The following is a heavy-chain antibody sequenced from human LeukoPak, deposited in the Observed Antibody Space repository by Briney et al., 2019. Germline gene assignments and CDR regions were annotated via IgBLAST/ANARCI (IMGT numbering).Heavy chain of an antibody. V-gene: IGHV3-49*04. CDR3: TRDGYYYGS. D-gene: IGHD6-13*01. Sequence: SGGSLRLSCTASGFTFGDYAMSWVRQAPGKGLEWVGFNRSKAYGGTTEYAASVKGRFTISRDDSKSIAYLQKNSLKTEDTAVYYCTRDGYYYGSWGQGTLVTVSS. CDR2: NRSKAYGGTT. CDR1: GFTFGDYA. J-gene: IGHJ4*02.